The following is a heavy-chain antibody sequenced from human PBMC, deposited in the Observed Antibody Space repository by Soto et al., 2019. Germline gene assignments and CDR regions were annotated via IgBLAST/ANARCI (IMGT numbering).Heavy chain of an antibody. CDR2: MNPNSGNT. D-gene: IGHD6-13*01. V-gene: IGHV1-8*01. CDR3: ARGSIAAAASDY. Sequence: VASVKVSCKASGYTFTSYDINWVRQATGQGLEWMGWMNPNSGNTGYAQKFQGRVTMTRNTSISTAYMELSSLRSEDTAVYYCARGSIAAAASDYWGQGTLVTVSS. J-gene: IGHJ4*02. CDR1: GYTFTSYD.